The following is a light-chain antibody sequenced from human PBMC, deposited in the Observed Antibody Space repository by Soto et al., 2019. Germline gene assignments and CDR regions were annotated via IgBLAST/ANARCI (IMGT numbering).Light chain of an antibody. Sequence: DIVMTQSPDSLAVSLGESATINCKSSQRILYSSNNENYLAGYQHRRGQPPKLLIYWASTRASGVPDRFSGSGSGTDLTHTISSLQAEDVAVYYCQQYYTRPLTLGQGTELGIK. CDR3: QQYYTRPLT. CDR1: QRILYSSNNENY. CDR2: WAS. V-gene: IGKV4-1*01. J-gene: IGKJ2*01.